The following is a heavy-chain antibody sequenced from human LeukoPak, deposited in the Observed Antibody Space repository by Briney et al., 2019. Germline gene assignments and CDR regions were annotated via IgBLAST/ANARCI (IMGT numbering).Heavy chain of an antibody. CDR2: ISWNSGSI. Sequence: GGSLRLSCAASGFTFDDYAMHWVRQAPGKGLEWVSGISWNSGSIGYADSVKGRFTISRDNAKNSLYLQMNSLRAEDTALYYCAKVGRDLDYWGQGTLVTVSS. CDR3: AKVGRDLDY. J-gene: IGHJ4*02. CDR1: GFTFDDYA. V-gene: IGHV3-9*01.